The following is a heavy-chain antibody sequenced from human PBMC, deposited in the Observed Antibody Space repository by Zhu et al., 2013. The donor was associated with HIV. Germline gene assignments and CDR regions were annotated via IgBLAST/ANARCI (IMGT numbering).Heavy chain of an antibody. CDR1: GLTFNAYA. D-gene: IGHD3-10*01. CDR3: AKIRDLFSATTRAPDF. V-gene: IGHV3-23*01. CDR2: ISASGAST. Sequence: EVQLLESGGDLVQPGGSLRLSCAVSGLTFNAYAVSWVRQAAGEGLEWVATISASGASTYYADSVKGRFTISRDNSKNTLFLQMNSLRVEDTAVYYCAKIRDLFSATTRAPDFWGQGTLVTVSS. J-gene: IGHJ4*02.